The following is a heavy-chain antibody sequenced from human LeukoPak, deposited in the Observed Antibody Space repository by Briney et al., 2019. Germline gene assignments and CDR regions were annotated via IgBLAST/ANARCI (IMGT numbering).Heavy chain of an antibody. Sequence: GGSLRLSCAASGCASSIYAMNWVRQAPGKGLEWVSAISGGGGSTYYADSVKGRFTISRDNSKNTLYLQMNSLRAEHTAVYYCAKDLEIAVAGHLDYWGQGILVTVSS. CDR2: ISGGGGST. CDR1: GCASSIYA. J-gene: IGHJ4*02. D-gene: IGHD6-19*01. CDR3: AKDLEIAVAGHLDY. V-gene: IGHV3-23*01.